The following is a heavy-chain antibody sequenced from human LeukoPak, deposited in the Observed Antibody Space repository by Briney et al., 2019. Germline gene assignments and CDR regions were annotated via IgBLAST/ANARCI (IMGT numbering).Heavy chain of an antibody. J-gene: IGHJ6*03. V-gene: IGHV1-2*02. CDR1: GYTFTGYY. D-gene: IGHD1-26*01. CDR3: ARDTSAFLGGVYMDV. Sequence: ASVKVSCKASGYTFTGYYMHWVRQAPGQGLEWMGWINPNSGGTNYAQKFQGRVTMTRDTSISTAYMELSRLRSDDTAVYYCARDTSAFLGGVYMDVWGKGTTVTISS. CDR2: INPNSGGT.